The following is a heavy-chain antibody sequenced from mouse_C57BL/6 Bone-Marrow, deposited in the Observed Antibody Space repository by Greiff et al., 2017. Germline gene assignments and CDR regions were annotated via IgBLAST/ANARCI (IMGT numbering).Heavy chain of an antibody. D-gene: IGHD1-1*01. CDR1: GYTFTDYE. CDR2: IDPETGGT. J-gene: IGHJ2*01. Sequence: VQLQQSGAELVRPGASVTLSCKASGYTFTDYEMHWVKQTPVHGLEWIGAIDPETGGTAYNQKFKGKAILTADKSSSTAYMELRSLTSADSAVYYCTRSSRISITTVHYFDYWGQGTTLTVSS. V-gene: IGHV1-15*01. CDR3: TRSSRISITTVHYFDY.